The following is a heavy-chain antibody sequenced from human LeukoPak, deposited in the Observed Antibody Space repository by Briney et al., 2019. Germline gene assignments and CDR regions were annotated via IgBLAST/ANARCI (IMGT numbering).Heavy chain of an antibody. CDR2: ISYDGSNK. J-gene: IGHJ4*02. Sequence: GGSLRLSCAASGFTFSSYCMHWVRQAPGKGLEWAAVISYDGSNKYYADSVKGRFTISRDNSKNTLYLQMNSLRAEDTAVYYCAKDQFYYDYWGQGTLVTVSS. V-gene: IGHV3-30*18. CDR1: GFTFSSYC. CDR3: AKDQFYYDY. D-gene: IGHD2/OR15-2a*01.